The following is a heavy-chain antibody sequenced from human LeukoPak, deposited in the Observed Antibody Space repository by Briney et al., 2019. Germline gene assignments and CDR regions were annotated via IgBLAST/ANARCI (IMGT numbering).Heavy chain of an antibody. J-gene: IGHJ4*02. CDR2: ISGSGGST. CDR3: AKDFSGGGFSLRKDDYAYLHYFDY. V-gene: IGHV3-23*01. Sequence: PGGSLRLSCTASGFTFRTYAMSWVRQAPGKGLEWVSAISGSGGSTYYADSVKGRFTISRDNSKNTLYLQMNSLRAEDTAVYYCAKDFSGGGFSLRKDDYAYLHYFDYWGQGTLVTVSS. CDR1: GFTFRTYA. D-gene: IGHD4-17*01.